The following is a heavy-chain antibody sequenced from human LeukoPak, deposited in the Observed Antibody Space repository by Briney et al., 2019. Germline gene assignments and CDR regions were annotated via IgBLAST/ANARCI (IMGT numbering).Heavy chain of an antibody. J-gene: IGHJ1*01. D-gene: IGHD2-15*01. Sequence: GGSLRLSCAASGFTFDSYAIHWVRQVPGKSLEWVSLISADGRSTYYADSVKGRFTISRDNSKSSLYLQMRSLTTEDTAVYYCAKDSGWQLLRAEYFQHWGPGTLVTVSS. CDR3: AKDSGWQLLRAEYFQH. V-gene: IGHV3-43*02. CDR2: ISADGRST. CDR1: GFTFDSYA.